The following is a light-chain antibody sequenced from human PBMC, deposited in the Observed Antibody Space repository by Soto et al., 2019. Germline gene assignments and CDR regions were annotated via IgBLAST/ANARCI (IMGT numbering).Light chain of an antibody. CDR3: ASYTNISTLL. CDR2: EVT. CDR1: TSDLGHYNY. J-gene: IGLJ2*01. V-gene: IGLV2-14*01. Sequence: QSALTQPASVSGSPGQSITISCTGTTSDLGHYNYVSWYQKHPGTAPRLMIYEVTNQPSGVSNRFSGSKSGNTASLTISGLQAEDEADYYCASYTNISTLLFGGGTKLTVL.